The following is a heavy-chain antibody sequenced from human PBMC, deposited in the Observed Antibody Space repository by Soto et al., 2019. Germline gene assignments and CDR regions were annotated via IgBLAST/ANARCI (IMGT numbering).Heavy chain of an antibody. Sequence: GASVKVSCKASGYTFTSYYMHWVRQAPGQGLEWMGIINPSGGSTSYAQKFQGRVTMTRDTSTSTVYMELSSLRSEDTAVYYCARDLIAAAGIVRFDPWGQGTLVTVS. CDR1: GYTFTSYY. CDR3: ARDLIAAAGIVRFDP. D-gene: IGHD6-13*01. V-gene: IGHV1-46*01. CDR2: INPSGGST. J-gene: IGHJ5*02.